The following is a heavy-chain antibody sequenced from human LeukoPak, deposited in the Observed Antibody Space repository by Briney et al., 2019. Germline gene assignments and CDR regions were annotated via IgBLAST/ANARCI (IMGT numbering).Heavy chain of an antibody. Sequence: GGSLRLSCAASGFTFSTHWMSWVRQAPGKEPEWVANIKYDGSEKYYVDSVKGRFTTSRDNAKNSLYLQMNSLRAEDTAVYYCASGFLDDFWSGHFWGQGTLVTVSS. J-gene: IGHJ4*02. CDR2: IKYDGSEK. D-gene: IGHD3-3*01. CDR3: ASGFLDDFWSGHF. V-gene: IGHV3-7*01. CDR1: GFTFSTHW.